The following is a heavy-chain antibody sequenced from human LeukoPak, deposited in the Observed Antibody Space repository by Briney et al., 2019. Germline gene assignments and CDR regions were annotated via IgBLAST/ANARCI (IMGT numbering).Heavy chain of an antibody. J-gene: IGHJ3*02. Sequence: PGGSLRLSCTASGFNLGSYWMTWLRQAPGRGLEWVANIRHDGSRIHYVDAVRGRFTISRDNAKNSVYLQVDSLRVEDTAVYFCARDQNLGKFGQYYDAFDIWGQGTLVTVSP. CDR2: IRHDGSRI. D-gene: IGHD3-10*01. CDR3: ARDQNLGKFGQYYDAFDI. CDR1: GFNLGSYW. V-gene: IGHV3-7*01.